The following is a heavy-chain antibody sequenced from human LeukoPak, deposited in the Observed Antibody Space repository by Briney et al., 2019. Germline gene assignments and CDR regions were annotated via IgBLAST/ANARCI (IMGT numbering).Heavy chain of an antibody. J-gene: IGHJ4*02. V-gene: IGHV1-58*01. D-gene: IGHD2-2*02. CDR3: AREGGLYCSSTSCYKGFDY. Sequence: ASVKVSCKASGFTFTSSAVQWVRQARGQRLEWIGWIVVGSGNTNYAQKFQERVTITRDMSTSTAYMELSSLRSEDTAVYYCAREGGLYCSSTSCYKGFDYWGQGTLVTVSS. CDR1: GFTFTSSA. CDR2: IVVGSGNT.